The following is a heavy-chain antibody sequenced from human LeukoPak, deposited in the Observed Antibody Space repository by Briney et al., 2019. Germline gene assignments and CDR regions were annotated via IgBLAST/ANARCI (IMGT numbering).Heavy chain of an antibody. CDR3: VSVTYSSGSPWDH. J-gene: IGHJ4*02. Sequence: VASVTVSCKASGYTFTDYYIHWVRQAPGQGLEWMGWMYPSSGDTQYAPRFQGRVTMTRDASISTAYMELSRLTSDDTAVYYCVSVTYSSGSPWDHWGQGTLVTVSS. CDR1: GYTFTDYY. CDR2: MYPSSGDT. V-gene: IGHV1-2*02. D-gene: IGHD3-22*01.